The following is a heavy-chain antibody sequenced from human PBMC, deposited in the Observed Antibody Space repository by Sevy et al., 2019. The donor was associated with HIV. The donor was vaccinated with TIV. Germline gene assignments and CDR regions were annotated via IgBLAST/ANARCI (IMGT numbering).Heavy chain of an antibody. V-gene: IGHV3-23*01. J-gene: IGHJ4*02. CDR3: AREGCTQPHDY. D-gene: IGHD2-8*01. CDR1: GFTFAKDR. CDR2: FSFGCGRI. Sequence: GGSLRLSCAASGFTFAKDRMSWVRQAPGKGLEWVSTFSFGCGRINYADSVKGRFTISRDDSQNTLFLQMNSLRAEDTATYFCAREGCTQPHDYWGQGTLVTVSS.